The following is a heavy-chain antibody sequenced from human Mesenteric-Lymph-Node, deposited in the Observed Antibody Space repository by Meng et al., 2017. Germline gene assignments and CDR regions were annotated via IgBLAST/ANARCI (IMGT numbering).Heavy chain of an antibody. CDR2: INTNNGNP. CDR1: GYTFTSYA. V-gene: IGHV7-4-1*02. CDR3: ARDNYDTASRFDY. Sequence: QVQLVQMGSDLKEPGASVKVSCKASGYTFTSYAINWLRQAPGQGPEWMGWINTNNGNPTYAQGFTGRFVFSLDTSVSTAYVQISSLKVEDTAMYYCARDNYDTASRFDYWGQGTLVTVSS. J-gene: IGHJ4*02. D-gene: IGHD3-22*01.